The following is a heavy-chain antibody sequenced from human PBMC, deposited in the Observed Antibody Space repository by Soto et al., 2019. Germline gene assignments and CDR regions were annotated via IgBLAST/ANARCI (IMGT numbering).Heavy chain of an antibody. J-gene: IGHJ4*02. CDR3: TRGLFSGSYYSGGWYYFDS. CDR2: INHSGSS. V-gene: IGHV4-34*01. CDR1: GGSLSEYY. Sequence: LSLTCAVYGGSLSEYYWSWIRQPPGKGLQWIGQINHSGSSIYNPSLKNRVTISAMSNNKFSLELSSVTAADTAVYYCTRGLFSGSYYSGGWYYFDSWGQGTMVTVSS. D-gene: IGHD1-26*01.